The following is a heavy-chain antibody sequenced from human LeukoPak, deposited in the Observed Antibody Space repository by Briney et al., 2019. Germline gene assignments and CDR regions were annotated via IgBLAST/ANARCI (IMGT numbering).Heavy chain of an antibody. CDR1: GFTFSNAW. J-gene: IGHJ4*02. CDR3: TTDHCSSTSCYD. D-gene: IGHD2-2*01. Sequence: GGSLRLSCAASGFTFSNAWMSWVRQAPGKGLEWVGRIKSKTDGGTTDYAAPVKGRFTISRDDSKNTLYLQMNGLKTEDTAVYYCTTDHCSSTSCYDWGQGTLVTVSS. CDR2: IKSKTDGGTT. V-gene: IGHV3-15*01.